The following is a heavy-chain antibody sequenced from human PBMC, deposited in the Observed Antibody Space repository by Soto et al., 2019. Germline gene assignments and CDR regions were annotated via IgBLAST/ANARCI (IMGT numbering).Heavy chain of an antibody. D-gene: IGHD6-19*01. CDR1: GFTFSSYA. Sequence: GGSLRLSCSASGFTFSSYAMHWVRQAPGKGLEYVSAISSNGGSTYYADSVKGRFTISRDNSKNTLYLQMSSLRAEDTAVNYCVKVGRSIAVADIKNRPTRGYYGMDVWGQGTTVTVSS. J-gene: IGHJ6*02. CDR2: ISSNGGST. CDR3: VKVGRSIAVADIKNRPTRGYYGMDV. V-gene: IGHV3-64D*08.